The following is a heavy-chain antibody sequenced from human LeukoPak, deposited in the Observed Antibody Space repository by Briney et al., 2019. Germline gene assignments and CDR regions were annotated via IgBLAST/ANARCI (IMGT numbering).Heavy chain of an antibody. Sequence: SVKVSCRASGGTFSSYAISWVRQAPGQGLEWMGGIIPIFGTANYAQKFQGRVTITTDESTSTAYMELSSLRSEDTAVYYCATAAAGHEDAFDIWGQGTMVTVSS. CDR3: ATAAAGHEDAFDI. J-gene: IGHJ3*02. CDR1: GGTFSSYA. CDR2: IIPIFGTA. V-gene: IGHV1-69*05. D-gene: IGHD6-13*01.